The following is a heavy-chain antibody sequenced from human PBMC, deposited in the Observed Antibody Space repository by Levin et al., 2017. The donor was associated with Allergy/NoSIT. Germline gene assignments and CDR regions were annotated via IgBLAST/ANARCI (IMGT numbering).Heavy chain of an antibody. D-gene: IGHD2-15*01. CDR1: GASISSHY. CDR2: IHTSGSS. Sequence: SETLSLTCTVSGASISSHYWNWVRQPPGKGLEWIGYIHTSGSSDNNSSLKSRVTMSTDTSKNQFFLRLASVTAADTAVYYCARGSVRMDDYWGQGTLVTVSS. CDR3: ARGSVRMDDY. V-gene: IGHV4-59*11. J-gene: IGHJ4*02.